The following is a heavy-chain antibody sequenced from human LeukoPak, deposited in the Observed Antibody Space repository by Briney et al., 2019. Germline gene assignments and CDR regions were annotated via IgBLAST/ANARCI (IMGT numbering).Heavy chain of an antibody. D-gene: IGHD3-22*01. CDR2: IIGSGGST. CDR1: GFTFSSYA. CDR3: AKDNSSNYYDSSGYDY. V-gene: IGHV3-23*01. J-gene: IGHJ4*02. Sequence: RPGGSLRLSCAASGFTFSSYAMSWVRQAPGKGLEWLSAIIGSGGSTYYADSVKGRFTISRDNSKNTLYLQMNSLRAEDTAVYYCAKDNSSNYYDSSGYDYWGQGTLVTVSS.